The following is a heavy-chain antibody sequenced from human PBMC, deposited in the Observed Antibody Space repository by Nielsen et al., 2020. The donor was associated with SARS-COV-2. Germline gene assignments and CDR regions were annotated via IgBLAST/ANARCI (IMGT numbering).Heavy chain of an antibody. CDR2: ISDDNTI. V-gene: IGHV3-48*01. D-gene: IGHD3-10*01. J-gene: IGHJ6*02. CDR1: GFIFNTYG. CDR3: AKGNSKLSWFGELALYYYYYGLDV. Sequence: GESLKISCEASGFIFNTYGMNWVRQAPGKGLEWISYISDDNTIFYADSVKGRFTISRDNSKNTLFLHMNSLRAEDTAVFYCAKGNSKLSWFGELALYYYYYGLDVWGQGTTVTVSS.